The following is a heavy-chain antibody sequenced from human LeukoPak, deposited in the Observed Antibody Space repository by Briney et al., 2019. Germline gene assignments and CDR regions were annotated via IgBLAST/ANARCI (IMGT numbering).Heavy chain of an antibody. J-gene: IGHJ3*02. Sequence: SETLSLTCTVSGGSVSSADYYWSWNRHPPGKALEWIGYIYHTGSNNYKYSLKSRVTISLDPSENRFSLRLTSMTAADTAIYYCARDQGGGFHRHGFYNLGQRTMVTVSS. CDR2: IYHTGSN. CDR3: ARDQGGGFHRHGFYN. V-gene: IGHV4-61*08. D-gene: IGHD3-16*01. CDR1: GGSVSSADYY.